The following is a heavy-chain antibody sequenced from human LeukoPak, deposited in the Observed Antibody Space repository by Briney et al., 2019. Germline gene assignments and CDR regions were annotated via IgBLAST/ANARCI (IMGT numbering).Heavy chain of an antibody. CDR3: AGESSRDCDTTSCYEVFDP. V-gene: IGHV4-39*07. CDR2: IDYSGTT. Sequence: NPSETLSLTCTVSGGSISSTSYYWGWIRQPPGKGLEWIGTIDYSGTTYYNPSLKSRVTISVDTSKNQFSLKVRSVTAADTAVYYCAGESSRDCDTTSCYEVFDPWGQGTLVTVSS. D-gene: IGHD2-2*01. CDR1: GGSISSTSYY. J-gene: IGHJ5*02.